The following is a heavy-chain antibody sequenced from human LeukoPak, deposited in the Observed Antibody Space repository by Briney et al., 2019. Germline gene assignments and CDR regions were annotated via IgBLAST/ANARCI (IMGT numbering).Heavy chain of an antibody. CDR2: IRAYNGNT. V-gene: IGHV1-18*01. CDR1: GYTFTSYS. CDR3: ARASYCSGGSCNSDY. D-gene: IGHD2-15*01. J-gene: IGHJ4*02. Sequence: ASVTVSCKASGYTFTSYSIRWVRQAPGQGLEWMGWIRAYNGNTIYAQKVKGRVTMTTDTSTSTAYMELRSLKSDDTAVYYCARASYCSGGSCNSDYWGQGTLVTVSS.